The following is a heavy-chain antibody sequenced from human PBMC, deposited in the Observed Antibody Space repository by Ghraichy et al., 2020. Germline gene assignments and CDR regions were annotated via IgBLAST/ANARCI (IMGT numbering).Heavy chain of an antibody. Sequence: SQTLSLTCAISGDSVSSNSAAWNWIRQSPSRGLEWLGRTYYRSKWYNDYAVSVKSRITINPDTSKNQFSLQLNSVTPEDTAVYYCARVQPHVGPPVGAFDIWGQGTMVTVSS. V-gene: IGHV6-1*01. J-gene: IGHJ3*02. D-gene: IGHD3-10*01. CDR3: ARVQPHVGPPVGAFDI. CDR2: TYYRSKWYN. CDR1: GDSVSSNSAA.